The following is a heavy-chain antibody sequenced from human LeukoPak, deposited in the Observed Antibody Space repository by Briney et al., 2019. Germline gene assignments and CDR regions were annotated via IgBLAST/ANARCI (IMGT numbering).Heavy chain of an antibody. CDR3: ARDQVGATADY. CDR2: ISAYNDNT. D-gene: IGHD1-26*01. CDR1: GYTFTSYG. V-gene: IGHV1-18*01. Sequence: ASVKVSCKASGYTFTSYGISWVRQAPGQGLEWMGWISAYNDNTNYAQKLQDRVTMTTDTSTSTAYMELRSLRSDDTAVYYCARDQVGATADYWGQGTLVTVSS. J-gene: IGHJ4*02.